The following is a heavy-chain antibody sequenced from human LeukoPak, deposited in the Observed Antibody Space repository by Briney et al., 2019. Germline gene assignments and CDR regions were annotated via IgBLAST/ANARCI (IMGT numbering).Heavy chain of an antibody. Sequence: GGSLRLSCAASGFTFNDYNIHWVRQPPGKGLEWVSLISWDGSTTYYADSVKGRFTISRDNSKNSLFLQMNRLRTEDTAFYYCAKVNRAYSSPSSLNFDSWGQGTLVTVSS. D-gene: IGHD6-6*01. J-gene: IGHJ4*02. CDR1: GFTFNDYN. CDR3: AKVNRAYSSPSSLNFDS. CDR2: ISWDGSTT. V-gene: IGHV3-43*01.